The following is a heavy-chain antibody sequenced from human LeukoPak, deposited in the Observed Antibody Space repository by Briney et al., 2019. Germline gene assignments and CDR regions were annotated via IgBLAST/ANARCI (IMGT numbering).Heavy chain of an antibody. J-gene: IGHJ4*02. CDR2: IYTGGST. V-gene: IGHV3-53*05. CDR3: AKEKVGGIDY. D-gene: IGHD1-26*01. CDR1: GFTVSSTY. Sequence: PGGSLRLSCAASGFTVSSTYMTWIRQAPGKGLEWVSVIYTGGSTYYADSVKGRFTISRDNAKNSLYLQMNSLRAEDTALYYCAKEKVGGIDYWGQGTLVTVSS.